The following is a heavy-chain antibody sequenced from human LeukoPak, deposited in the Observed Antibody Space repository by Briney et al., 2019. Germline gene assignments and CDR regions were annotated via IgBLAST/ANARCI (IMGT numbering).Heavy chain of an antibody. CDR3: ARRIATRPWSPPFDY. V-gene: IGHV3-23*01. CDR2: ISGGGENT. J-gene: IGHJ4*02. Sequence: GGSLRLSCVASGSTFSSYSMTWVRQAPGKGLEWVSAISGGGENTYYADFVKGRFIISRDNSKNTLYLQMHSLRAEDTAVYYCARRIATRPWSPPFDYWGQGTLVTVSS. D-gene: IGHD6-6*01. CDR1: GSTFSSYS.